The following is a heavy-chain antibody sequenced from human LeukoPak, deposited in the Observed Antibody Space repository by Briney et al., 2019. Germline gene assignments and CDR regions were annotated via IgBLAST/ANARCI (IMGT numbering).Heavy chain of an antibody. CDR3: ALGYCINGVCYGLDY. D-gene: IGHD2-8*01. CDR2: IYYSGST. V-gene: IGHV4-59*01. CDR1: GGSTINYF. Sequence: PSETLSLTCTVSGGSTINYFRSWIRQPAGKGLEWIGYIYYSGSTMYNPSLKSRVTISVDTSKKQFSLKLRSVTAADTAVYYCALGYCINGVCYGLDYWGQGTLVTVSS. J-gene: IGHJ4*02.